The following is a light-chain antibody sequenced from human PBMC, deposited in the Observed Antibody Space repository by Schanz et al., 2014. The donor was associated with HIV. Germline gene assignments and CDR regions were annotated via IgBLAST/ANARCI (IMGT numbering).Light chain of an antibody. CDR1: SSNIGAGYD. CDR2: INS. J-gene: IGLJ3*02. CDR3: AAWDDSLNGHWV. Sequence: QSVLTQPPSVSGAPGQRVTISCTGSSSNIGAGYDVHWYQQLPGTAPKLLIYINSNRPSGVPDRFSGSKSGTSASLAISGLQSEDEADYYCAAWDDSLNGHWVFGGGTKLTVL. V-gene: IGLV1-40*01.